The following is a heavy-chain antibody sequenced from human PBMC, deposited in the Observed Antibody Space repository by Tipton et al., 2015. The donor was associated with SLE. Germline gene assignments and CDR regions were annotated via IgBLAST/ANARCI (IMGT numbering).Heavy chain of an antibody. Sequence: TLSLTCTVSGDSINNGEVHWAWIRQPPGKGLEWIGEINDSLSTNYNPSLKSRVTISLDTSKNQFSLKLTSLTAADTAVYYCARGRIQFWLKGYCFDYWGQGTLVTVSS. D-gene: IGHD5-18*01. CDR1: GDSINNGEVH. J-gene: IGHJ4*02. CDR3: ARGRIQFWLKGYCFDY. V-gene: IGHV4-39*07. CDR2: INDSLST.